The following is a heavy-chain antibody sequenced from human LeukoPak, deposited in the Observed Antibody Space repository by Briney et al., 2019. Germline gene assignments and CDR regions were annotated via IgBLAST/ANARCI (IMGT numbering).Heavy chain of an antibody. J-gene: IGHJ6*02. D-gene: IGHD3-22*01. CDR2: IYYSGST. CDR3: ARHNSGYFYYYYGMDV. V-gene: IGHV4-59*08. Sequence: SETLSLTCTVSGGSISSYYWSWIRQSPGKGLEWIGYIYYSGSTNYNPSLKSRVTISVDTSKNQFSLKLSSVTAADTAVYYCARHNSGYFYYYYGMDVWGQGTTVTVSS. CDR1: GGSISSYY.